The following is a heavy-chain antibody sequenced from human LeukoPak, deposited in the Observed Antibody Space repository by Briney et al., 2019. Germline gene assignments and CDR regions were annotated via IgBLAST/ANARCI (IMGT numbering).Heavy chain of an antibody. J-gene: IGHJ4*02. CDR1: GYTFTSYD. CDR2: VNPNSGNT. CDR3: ARDGSSWSRPFDY. V-gene: IGHV1-8*01. D-gene: IGHD6-13*01. Sequence: ASVKVSCKTSGYTFTSYDLNWVRQATGQGLEWMGWVNPNSGNTGYAQKFQGRVTMTRDMSTSTVYMELSSLRSEDTAVYYCARDGSSWSRPFDYWGQGTLVTVSS.